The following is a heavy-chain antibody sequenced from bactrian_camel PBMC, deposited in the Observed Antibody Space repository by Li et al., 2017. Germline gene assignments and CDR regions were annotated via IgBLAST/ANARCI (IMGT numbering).Heavy chain of an antibody. CDR3: AAEADVGGGRCVFKPEEFGH. Sequence: DVQLVESGGGSVQAGGSLRLSCAASGVTGDTNCMGWFRQAPGKEREGVASIYSGDGRAGYAESVKGRFTITQDNAKNTLYLQMNDLKPEDTAIYYCAAEADVGGGRCVFKPEEFGHWGQGTQVTVS. D-gene: IGHD7*01. CDR2: IYSGDGRA. V-gene: IGHV3S42*01. CDR1: GVTGDTNC. J-gene: IGHJ4*01.